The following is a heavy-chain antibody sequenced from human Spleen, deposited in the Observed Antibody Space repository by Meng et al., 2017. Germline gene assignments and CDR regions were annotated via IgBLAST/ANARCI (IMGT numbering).Heavy chain of an antibody. CDR2: INHSGST. CDR1: GGSFRIYY. CDR3: ARGPTTMAHDFDY. V-gene: IGHV4-34*01. D-gene: IGHD4-11*01. Sequence: QVQLQQGGAVLLKPSETLSLSGAVSGGSFRIYYWSWIRQPPGMGLEWIGEINHSGSTNYNPSLESRATISVDTSQNNLSLKLSSVTAADSAVYYCARGPTTMAHDFDYWGQGTLVTVSS. J-gene: IGHJ4*02.